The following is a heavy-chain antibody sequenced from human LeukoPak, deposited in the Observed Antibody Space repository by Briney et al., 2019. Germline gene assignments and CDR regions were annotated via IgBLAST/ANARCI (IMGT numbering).Heavy chain of an antibody. J-gene: IGHJ6*04. V-gene: IGHV4-61*02. CDR1: GGSISSGSYY. Sequence: SETLSLTCTVSGGSISSGSYYWSWIRQPAGKGLEWIGRIYTSGSTNYNPSLKSRVTISVDTSKNQFSLKLSSVTAADTAVYYCARGGNVLLWFGELSPLDVWGKGTTVTISS. D-gene: IGHD3-10*01. CDR2: IYTSGST. CDR3: ARGGNVLLWFGELSPLDV.